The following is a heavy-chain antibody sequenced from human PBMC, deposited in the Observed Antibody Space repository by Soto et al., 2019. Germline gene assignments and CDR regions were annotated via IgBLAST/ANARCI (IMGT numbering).Heavy chain of an antibody. J-gene: IGHJ6*03. Sequence: EVQLLESGGGLVQPGGSLRLSCSASGFTFNSYTMSWVRQAPGKGLEWVSALSAGDSRTYYADSVKGRFTISRDSSKNTLYLQMISLRAEDTAIYYCAKDQSGYFYYMDVWGKGTTVTVSS. CDR2: LSAGDSRT. V-gene: IGHV3-23*01. CDR1: GFTFNSYT. CDR3: AKDQSGYFYYMDV. D-gene: IGHD3-10*01.